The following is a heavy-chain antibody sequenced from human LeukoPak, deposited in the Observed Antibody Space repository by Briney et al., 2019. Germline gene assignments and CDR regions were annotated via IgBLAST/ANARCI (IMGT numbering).Heavy chain of an antibody. Sequence: AGGSLRLSCAASGFTFDDYGMSWVRQAPGKGLEWVSGINWNGGSTGYADSVKGRFTISRDNAKNSLYLQMNSLRAEDTALYYRARDLGYSYGRARYWGQGTLVTVSS. CDR3: ARDLGYSYGRARY. CDR1: GFTFDDYG. CDR2: INWNGGST. V-gene: IGHV3-20*04. J-gene: IGHJ4*02. D-gene: IGHD5-18*01.